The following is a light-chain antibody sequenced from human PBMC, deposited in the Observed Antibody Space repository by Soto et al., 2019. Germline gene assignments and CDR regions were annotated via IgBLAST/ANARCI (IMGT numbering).Light chain of an antibody. V-gene: IGKV3-15*01. CDR1: QSVSSN. CDR2: GAS. CDR3: QQYNNCPWT. J-gene: IGKJ1*01. Sequence: MTQSPGTLSVSPGERATLSCRASQSVSSNLAWYQQKPGQAPRLLIYGASTRATGIPARFSGSESGTEFTLTISSLQSEDFAVYYCQQYNNCPWTFGQGTKVEIK.